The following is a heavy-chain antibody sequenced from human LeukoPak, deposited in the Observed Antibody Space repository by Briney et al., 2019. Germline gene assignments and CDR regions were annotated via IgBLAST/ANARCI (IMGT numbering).Heavy chain of an antibody. CDR2: ISSNGGST. CDR3: ARDRGSGWDYYYYYMDV. CDR1: GFTFSSYA. Sequence: GGSLRLSCTASGFTFSSYAMHWVRQAPGKGLEYVSAISSNGGSTYYANSVKGRFTISRDNSKNTLYLQMGSLRAEDMAVYYCARDRGSGWDYYYYYMDVWGKGTTVTVSS. J-gene: IGHJ6*03. V-gene: IGHV3-64*01. D-gene: IGHD6-19*01.